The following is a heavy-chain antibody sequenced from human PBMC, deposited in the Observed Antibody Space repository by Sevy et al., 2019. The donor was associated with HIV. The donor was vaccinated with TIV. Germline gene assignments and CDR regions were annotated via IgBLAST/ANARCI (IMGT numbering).Heavy chain of an antibody. Sequence: SQTLSLTCAISGESVSSNSAAWNWIRQSPSRGLEWLGRTYYRSKWYNDYAVSVKSRISINPDTSKNQFSLQLNSVTPEDTAVYFCATGIPEWELGGHWFDPWGQGTLVTVSS. CDR1: GESVSSNSAA. CDR2: TYYRSKWYN. CDR3: ATGIPEWELGGHWFDP. V-gene: IGHV6-1*01. J-gene: IGHJ5*02. D-gene: IGHD1-26*01.